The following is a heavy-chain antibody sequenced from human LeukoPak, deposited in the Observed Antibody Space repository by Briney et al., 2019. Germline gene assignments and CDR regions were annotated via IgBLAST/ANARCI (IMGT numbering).Heavy chain of an antibody. CDR2: IKQDGSEK. D-gene: IGHD3-16*02. CDR1: GFTFSRHW. CDR3: AREYDYVWGSYRQREYYFDY. J-gene: IGHJ4*02. V-gene: IGHV3-7*01. Sequence: GGSLRLSCGASGFTFSRHWMSWVRQAPGKGLEWVANIKQDGSEKYYVDSVKGRFTISRDNAKNSLYLQMNSLRAEDTAVYYCAREYDYVWGSYRQREYYFDYWGQGTLVTVSS.